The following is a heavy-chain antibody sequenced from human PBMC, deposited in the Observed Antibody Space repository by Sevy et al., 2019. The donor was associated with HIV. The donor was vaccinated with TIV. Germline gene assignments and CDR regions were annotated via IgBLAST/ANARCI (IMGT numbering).Heavy chain of an antibody. J-gene: IGHJ3*02. CDR1: GGSISSGGYS. V-gene: IGHV4-30-2*01. CDR3: ARWSSGDYGSFDAFDI. Sequence: SETLSLTCAVSGGSISSGGYSWSWIRQPPGKGLEWIGYIYHSGSTYYNPSLKSRVTISVDRSKNQFSLKLSSVTAADTAVYYCARWSSGDYGSFDAFDIWGQGTMVTVSS. D-gene: IGHD3-16*01. CDR2: IYHSGST.